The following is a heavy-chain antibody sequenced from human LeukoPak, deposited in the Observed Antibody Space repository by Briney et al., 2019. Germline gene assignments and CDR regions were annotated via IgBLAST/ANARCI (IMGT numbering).Heavy chain of an antibody. Sequence: GGSLTLSCAASGFTFYDYAMHWVRHVPGKGLEWVGGVNRDSTTVAYGDSVKGRFTISRDNARNSLYLQMNSLRTEDTALYYCAKDLAVGTTPRVYAFDVWGQGTMVTVS. CDR3: AKDLAVGTTPRVYAFDV. CDR1: GFTFYDYA. V-gene: IGHV3-9*01. D-gene: IGHD1-26*01. J-gene: IGHJ3*01. CDR2: VNRDSTTV.